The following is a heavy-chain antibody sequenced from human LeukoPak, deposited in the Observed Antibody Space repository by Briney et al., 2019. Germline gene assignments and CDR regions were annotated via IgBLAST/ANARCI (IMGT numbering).Heavy chain of an antibody. D-gene: IGHD4-17*01. CDR1: GYTFTGYY. V-gene: IGHV1-2*06. Sequence: ASVKVSCTASGYTFTGYYMHWVRQAPGQGLEWMGRINPNSGGTNSAQTFQGRVTIPRDTSISTAYMELTRLRSDDTAVYYCARGDTVTTAPFDYWGQGTLVTVSS. CDR2: INPNSGGT. CDR3: ARGDTVTTAPFDY. J-gene: IGHJ4*02.